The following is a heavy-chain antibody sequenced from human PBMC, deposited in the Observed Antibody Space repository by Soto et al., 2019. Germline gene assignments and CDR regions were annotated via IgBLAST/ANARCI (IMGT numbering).Heavy chain of an antibody. CDR1: GGSLNGFQ. J-gene: IGHJ6*03. CDR3: AREVPGTDYYYMDV. Sequence: QVHLQQWGAGLVRPSEPLFLTCAVYGGSLNGFQWSWIRQAPGKRLEGIGQIDHGGSANYNPSLKSRVILSVDSSKSQLSLTVTSVTAADSAVYYCAREVPGTDYYYMDVWGKGTTVTVSS. D-gene: IGHD3-10*01. CDR2: IDHGGSA. V-gene: IGHV4-34*01.